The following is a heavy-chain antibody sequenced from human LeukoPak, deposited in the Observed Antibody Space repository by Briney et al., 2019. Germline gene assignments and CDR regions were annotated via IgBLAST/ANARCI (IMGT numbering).Heavy chain of an antibody. V-gene: IGHV1-18*01. CDR1: GYTFTSYG. J-gene: IGHJ6*03. D-gene: IGHD3-3*01. CDR3: ARAYDFWSGPYYYYVDV. CDR2: ISAYNGNT. Sequence: ASVKVSCKASGYTFTSYGISWVRQAPGQGLEWMGWISAYNGNTNYAQKLQGRVTMTTDTSTSTAYMELRSLRSDDTAVYYCARAYDFWSGPYYYYVDVWGKGTTVTVSS.